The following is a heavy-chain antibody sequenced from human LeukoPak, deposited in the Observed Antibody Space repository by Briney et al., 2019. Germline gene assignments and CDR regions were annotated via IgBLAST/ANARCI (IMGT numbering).Heavy chain of an antibody. CDR2: INHSGST. Sequence: SETLSLTCAVYGGSFSGYYWSWIRQPPGKGLEWIGEINHSGSTNYNSSLKSRVTIPVDTSKNQFSLKLSSVTAADTAVYYCARRSYNSPFRYWGQGTPVTVSS. CDR1: GGSFSGYY. D-gene: IGHD5-24*01. V-gene: IGHV4-34*01. J-gene: IGHJ4*02. CDR3: ARRSYNSPFRY.